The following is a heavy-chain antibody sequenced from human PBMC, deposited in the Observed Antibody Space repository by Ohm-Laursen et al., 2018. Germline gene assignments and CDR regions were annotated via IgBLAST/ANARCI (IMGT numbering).Heavy chain of an antibody. D-gene: IGHD5-18*01. CDR1: GFTFSSYH. CDR2: ISSASTTI. Sequence: SLRLSCTASGFTFSSYHINWVRQAPGKGLEWVSFISSASTTIYYADSAKGRFTISRDNAKNTLYLQMNSLRAEDTAVYYRARDEEYRDFYYYGMDVWGQGTTVIVSS. J-gene: IGHJ6*02. V-gene: IGHV3-48*04. CDR3: ARDEEYRDFYYYGMDV.